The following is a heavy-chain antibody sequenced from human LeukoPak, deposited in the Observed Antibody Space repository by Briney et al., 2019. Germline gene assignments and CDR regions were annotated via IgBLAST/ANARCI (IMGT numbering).Heavy chain of an antibody. CDR2: IYSSGNT. Sequence: SETLSLTCTVSGGSISSGTYYWSWIRQPPGKGLEWIGYIYSSGNTYYNPSLKSRVTISLDKSKNQFSLKLTSVTAADTAVYYCARLVRYCSTNSCYPFDYWGQGTLVTVSS. V-gene: IGHV4-30-4*08. D-gene: IGHD2-2*01. CDR1: GGSISSGTYY. CDR3: ARLVRYCSTNSCYPFDY. J-gene: IGHJ4*02.